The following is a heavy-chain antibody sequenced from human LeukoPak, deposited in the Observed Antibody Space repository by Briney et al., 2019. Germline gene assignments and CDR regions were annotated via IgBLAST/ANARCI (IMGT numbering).Heavy chain of an antibody. V-gene: IGHV4-4*07. Sequence: SKTLSLTCTVSGGSISSYYWSWIRQPAGKGLEWIGRIYTSGSTNYNPSLKSRVTMSVDTSKNQFSLNLSSVTAADTAVYYCARAPLYGDPPYGMDVWGQGTTVTVS. CDR3: ARAPLYGDPPYGMDV. J-gene: IGHJ6*02. CDR2: IYTSGST. D-gene: IGHD4-17*01. CDR1: GGSISSYY.